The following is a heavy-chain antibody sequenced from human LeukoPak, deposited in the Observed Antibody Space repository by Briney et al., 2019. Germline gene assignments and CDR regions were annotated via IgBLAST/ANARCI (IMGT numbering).Heavy chain of an antibody. D-gene: IGHD3-10*01. Sequence: SETLSLTCAVYGGSFSGYYWSWIRQPPGKGLEWIEEINHSGSTNYNPSLKSRVTISVDTSKNQFSLKLSSVTAADTAGYYGAISWSDYTNFNYWGQGSLVTVSS. CDR1: GGSFSGYY. CDR3: AISWSDYTNFNY. V-gene: IGHV4-34*01. CDR2: INHSGST. J-gene: IGHJ4*02.